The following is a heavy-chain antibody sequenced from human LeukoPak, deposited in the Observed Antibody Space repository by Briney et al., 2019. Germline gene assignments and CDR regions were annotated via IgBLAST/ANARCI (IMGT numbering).Heavy chain of an antibody. J-gene: IGHJ6*02. CDR3: ARQSGVYSSGWYSGYYYGMDV. V-gene: IGHV4-39*01. D-gene: IGHD6-19*01. CDR2: IYDSGST. CDR1: GGSISSSSYY. Sequence: NPSETLSLTCTVSGGSISSSSYYWGWIRQPPGKGLEWIGSIYDSGSTYYNPSLKSRVTISVDTSKNQFSLKLSSVTAADTAVYYCARQSGVYSSGWYSGYYYGMDVWGQGTTVTVSS.